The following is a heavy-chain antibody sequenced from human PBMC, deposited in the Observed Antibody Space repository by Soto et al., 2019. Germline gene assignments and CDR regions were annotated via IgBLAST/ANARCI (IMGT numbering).Heavy chain of an antibody. CDR3: ARARYDSSGYYFDY. CDR1: GFTFSSYS. CDR2: ISSSSSTI. D-gene: IGHD3-22*01. J-gene: IGHJ4*02. Sequence: PGGSLRLSCAASGFTFSSYSMNWVRQAPGKGLEWVSYISSSSSTIYYADSVKGRFTISRDNAKNSLYLQMNSLRAEDAAVYYCARARYDSSGYYFDYWGQGALVTVSS. V-gene: IGHV3-48*01.